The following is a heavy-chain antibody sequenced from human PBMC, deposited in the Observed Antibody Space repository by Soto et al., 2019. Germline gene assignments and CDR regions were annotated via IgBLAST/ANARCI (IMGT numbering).Heavy chain of an antibody. CDR1: GYKFTSSW. CDR2: IFPSDSDT. J-gene: IGHJ5*02. V-gene: IGHV5-51*01. CDR3: ARKDKSGYFNWFDP. Sequence: PVESLKISCRTSGYKFTSSWISWGLQMPGKGLEWMGIIFPSDSDTRYSPSFQGQVTISADRSTSTVFLQWASLKASDTAVYFCARKDKSGYFNWFDPWGQGTLVTV. D-gene: IGHD3-22*01.